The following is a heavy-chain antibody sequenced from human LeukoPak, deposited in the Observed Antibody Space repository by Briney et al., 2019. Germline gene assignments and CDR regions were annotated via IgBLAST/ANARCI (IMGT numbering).Heavy chain of an antibody. D-gene: IGHD2-2*01. J-gene: IGHJ4*02. CDR1: GFTFSSYA. V-gene: IGHV3-23*01. Sequence: QPGGSLRLSCAASGFTFSSYAMSWARQAPGKGLEWVSTISGSAYSTYYADSVKGRFTISRDNSKNALFLQMNSLSAEDTAVYYCAKSGPYCGSTTCNYFDYWGQGTLVTVSS. CDR3: AKSGPYCGSTTCNYFDY. CDR2: ISGSAYST.